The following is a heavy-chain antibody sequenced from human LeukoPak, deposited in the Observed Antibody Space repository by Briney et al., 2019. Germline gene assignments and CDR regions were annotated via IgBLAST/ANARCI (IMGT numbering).Heavy chain of an antibody. Sequence: GASVKVSCKASGYTFTSYGTSWVRQAPGQGLEWMGWISAYNGNTNYAQKLQGRVTMTTDTSTSTAYMELRSLRSDDAAVYYCARDGGRWELRGWFDPWGQGTLVTVSS. CDR2: ISAYNGNT. CDR3: ARDGGRWELRGWFDP. J-gene: IGHJ5*02. CDR1: GYTFTSYG. D-gene: IGHD1-26*01. V-gene: IGHV1-18*01.